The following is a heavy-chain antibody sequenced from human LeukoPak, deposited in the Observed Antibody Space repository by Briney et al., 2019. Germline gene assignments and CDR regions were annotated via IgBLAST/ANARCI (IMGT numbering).Heavy chain of an antibody. D-gene: IGHD2-15*01. CDR2: IYYSGST. J-gene: IGHJ5*02. Sequence: SETLSLTCTVSLDSTTSDFWSWVRQHPGKGLEWIGYIYYSGSTYYNPSLKSRVTISVDTSKNQFSLKLSSVTAADTAVYYCARESLDCSGGSCYHANWFDPWGQGTLVTVSS. CDR3: ARESLDCSGGSCYHANWFDP. V-gene: IGHV4-31*03. CDR1: LDSTTSDF.